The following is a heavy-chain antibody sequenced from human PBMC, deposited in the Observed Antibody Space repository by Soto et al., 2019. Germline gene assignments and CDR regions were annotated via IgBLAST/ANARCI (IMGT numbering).Heavy chain of an antibody. CDR2: ISGGGGTT. D-gene: IGHD3-22*01. CDR3: TKDSDTSGYYFWYFDY. CDR1: GFIFSSYV. Sequence: PGGSLRLSCAASGFIFSSYVMNWVRQAPGKGLEWVSSISGGGGTTCYADSVKGRFTISRDNSKSTLYLQMNSLRGEDTAVYYRTKDSDTSGYYFWYFDYWGQGALVTVSS. V-gene: IGHV3-23*01. J-gene: IGHJ4*02.